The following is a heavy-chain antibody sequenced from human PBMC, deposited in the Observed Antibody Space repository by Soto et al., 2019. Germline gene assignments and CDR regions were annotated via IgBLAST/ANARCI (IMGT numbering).Heavy chain of an antibody. J-gene: IGHJ3*02. V-gene: IGHV1-69*01. CDR3: ARGRGYDTLDPFDI. CDR1: GGTFNNYA. D-gene: IGHD5-12*01. Sequence: QVQLVQSGAEMKKPGSSVKVSCKTSGGTFNNYAISWVRQAPGQGLEWMGGIIPIFGSENYAQKFQGRVTITADESTSTAYMELSSLRSEDTAVYYCARGRGYDTLDPFDIWGQGTMVAVSS. CDR2: IIPIFGSE.